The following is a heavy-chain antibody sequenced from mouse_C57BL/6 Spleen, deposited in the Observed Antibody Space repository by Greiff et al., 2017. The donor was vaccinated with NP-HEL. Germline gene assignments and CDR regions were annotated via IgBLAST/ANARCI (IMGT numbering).Heavy chain of an antibody. CDR1: GYSFTGYY. CDR2: INPSTGGT. CDR3: ARELTGDY. J-gene: IGHJ2*01. Sequence: VQLQQSGPELVKPGASVKISCKASGYSFTGYYMNWVKQSPEKSLEWIGEINPSTGGTTYNQKFKAKATLTVDKSSSTAYVQLKSLTSEDSAVYYCARELTGDYWGQGTTLTVSS. D-gene: IGHD4-1*01. V-gene: IGHV1-42*01.